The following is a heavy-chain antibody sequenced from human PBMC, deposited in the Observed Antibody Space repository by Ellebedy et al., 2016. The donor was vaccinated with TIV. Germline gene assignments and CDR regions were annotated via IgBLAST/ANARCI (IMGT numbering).Heavy chain of an antibody. V-gene: IGHV3-30*04. CDR1: GFAFRPHA. Sequence: GESLKISCAASGFAFRPHAMHWVRQPPGKGLQWVACISYDETSTYYGASVMGRFTVSRDNSKNSIYLQMNSLTSEDTAVYYCVRGLGVNAPFDFWGRGTLVTVSS. CDR2: ISYDETST. CDR3: VRGLGVNAPFDF. D-gene: IGHD2-2*01. J-gene: IGHJ4*02.